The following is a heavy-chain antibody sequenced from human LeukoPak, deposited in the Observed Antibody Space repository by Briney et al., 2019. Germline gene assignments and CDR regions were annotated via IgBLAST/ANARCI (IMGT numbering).Heavy chain of an antibody. Sequence: SVKVSCKASGCTFSSYPISWVRQAHGQGLAWMGGIIPIFSTANYAQNFQGRVTTTADESTSTAYMELSSLRSEDTAVYYCARGTGFWSANYYYYMDVWGKGTTVTVSS. CDR3: ARGTGFWSANYYYYMDV. V-gene: IGHV1-69*13. CDR2: IIPIFSTA. D-gene: IGHD3-3*01. J-gene: IGHJ6*03. CDR1: GCTFSSYP.